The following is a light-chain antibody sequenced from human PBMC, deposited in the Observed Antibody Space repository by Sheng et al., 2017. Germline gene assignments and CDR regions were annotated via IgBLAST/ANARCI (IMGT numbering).Light chain of an antibody. CDR2: SVN. J-gene: IGLJ2*01. Sequence: QSALTQPASVSGSPGQSITISCTGTSSDVGGYHYVSWYQQHPGRAPKLMIYSVNNRPSGVSDRFSGSKSANTASLTVSGLQAEDEADYYCSSYAGGNNFVFGGGTKLTVL. V-gene: IGLV2-14*03. CDR3: SSYAGGNNFV. CDR1: SSDVGGYHY.